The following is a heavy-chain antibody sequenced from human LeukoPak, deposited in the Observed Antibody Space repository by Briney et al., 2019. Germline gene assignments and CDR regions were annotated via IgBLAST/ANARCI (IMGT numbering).Heavy chain of an antibody. CDR3: ARDWEAFDI. V-gene: IGHV3-21*01. Sequence: GGSLRLSCAASGFTFSGYAMSWVRQAPGKGLEWVSSISSSSSYIYYADSVKGRFTISGDNAKNSLYLQMNSLRAEDTAVYYCARDWEAFDIWGQGTMVTVSS. CDR2: ISSSSSYI. D-gene: IGHD1-26*01. CDR1: GFTFSGYA. J-gene: IGHJ3*02.